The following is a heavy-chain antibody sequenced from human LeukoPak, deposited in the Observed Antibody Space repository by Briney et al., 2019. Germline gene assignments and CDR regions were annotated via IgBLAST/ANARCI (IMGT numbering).Heavy chain of an antibody. D-gene: IGHD2/OR15-2a*01. J-gene: IGHJ5*01. Sequence: PSETLSLTCTVSGGXTGSHYCSWIRQPAGQGLEWIGCITSSGTTHYNPSLGSRVTMSVDTPKNYFSLRLSSVTAADTAVYYCARDFYASGFYFWFDPWGQGMLVTVSS. CDR2: ITSSGTT. CDR3: ARDFYASGFYFWFDP. CDR1: GGXTGSHY. V-gene: IGHV4-4*07.